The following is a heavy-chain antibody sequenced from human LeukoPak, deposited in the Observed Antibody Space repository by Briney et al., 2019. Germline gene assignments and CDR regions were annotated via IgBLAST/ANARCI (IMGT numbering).Heavy chain of an antibody. D-gene: IGHD6-19*01. V-gene: IGHV3-23*01. J-gene: IGHJ4*02. CDR3: VKDMSSGWSWPPSSPHPGFDY. Sequence: GGSLRLSCAASGFTFSSYAMSWVRQAPGKGLEWVSAISGSGGSTYYADSVKGRFTISRDNSKNTLYLQMNSLRAEDTASYYCVKDMSSGWSWPPSSPHPGFDYWGQGTLVTVSS. CDR1: GFTFSSYA. CDR2: ISGSGGST.